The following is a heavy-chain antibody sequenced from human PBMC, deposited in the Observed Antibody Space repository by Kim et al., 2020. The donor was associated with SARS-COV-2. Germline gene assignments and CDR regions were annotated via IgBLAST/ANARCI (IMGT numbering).Heavy chain of an antibody. CDR3: ARGQY. V-gene: IGHV3-7*03. Sequence: GGSLRLSCAASGFMFSDNWMSWVRQAPGKGLQWVANIKPDRSERYYVDSVKGRFTISRDNAKNSLYLQMNSLRAEDTAVYYCARGQYWGQGTLVTVSS. CDR1: GFMFSDNW. CDR2: IKPDRSER. J-gene: IGHJ4*02.